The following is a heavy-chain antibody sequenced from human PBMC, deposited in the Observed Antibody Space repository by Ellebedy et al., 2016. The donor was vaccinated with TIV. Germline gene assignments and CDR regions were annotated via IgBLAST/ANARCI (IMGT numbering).Heavy chain of an antibody. Sequence: GESLKISCAASGFTFSSYWMSWVRQAPGKGLEWVANINQDGSEKYYVDSVKGRFTISRDNSKNTLYLQMNSLRAEDTAVYYCASDYWGRGTLVTVSS. CDR1: GFTFSSYW. J-gene: IGHJ4*02. CDR3: ASDY. CDR2: INQDGSEK. V-gene: IGHV3-7*01.